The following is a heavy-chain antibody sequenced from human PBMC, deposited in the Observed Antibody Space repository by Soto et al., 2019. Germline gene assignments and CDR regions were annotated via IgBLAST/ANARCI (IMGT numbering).Heavy chain of an antibody. CDR3: AISPGSSSWAYYYYAGMDV. Sequence: EVQLVESGGGLVQPGGSLRLSCAASGFTFTNHWMSWVRQAPGKGLEWVADIKQDGSEKYYVKSVKGRFTISRDNARNSLHLQMNRLGAEDTAVYYCAISPGSSSWAYYYYAGMDVWGQGTTVTVSS. V-gene: IGHV3-7*01. D-gene: IGHD6-13*01. CDR2: IKQDGSEK. CDR1: GFTFTNHW. J-gene: IGHJ6*02.